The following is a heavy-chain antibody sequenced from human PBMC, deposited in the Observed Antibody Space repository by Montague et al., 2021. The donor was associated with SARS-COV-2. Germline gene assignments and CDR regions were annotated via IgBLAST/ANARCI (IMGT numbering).Heavy chain of an antibody. Sequence: SETLSLTCTVSGGSISSFYWSWFRQPPGKGLEWIGYISDSGSTNYNPSLTGRVTMSVDTSKNQFSLKVNSVTAADTAVYYCARHYSANLPAVYWGQGTLVTVSS. J-gene: IGHJ4*02. CDR3: ARHYSANLPAVY. D-gene: IGHD4/OR15-4a*01. V-gene: IGHV4-59*01. CDR2: ISDSGST. CDR1: GGSISSFY.